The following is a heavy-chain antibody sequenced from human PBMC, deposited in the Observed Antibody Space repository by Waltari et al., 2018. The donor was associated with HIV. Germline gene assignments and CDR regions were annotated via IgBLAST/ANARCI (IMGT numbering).Heavy chain of an antibody. D-gene: IGHD1-26*01. CDR2: ISHSETA. CDR3: ATVSTYFHGSGYSIDY. J-gene: IGHJ4*02. V-gene: IGHV4-31*02. Sequence: QVHLQESGPGLVEPSTTLSLSCIVSGGAVNIPCYYCTWIRQHPGTGLEWIGYISHSETAYYNPSLETRISLSLDTSKNHFSLNLTSVTDADTAVYYCATVSTYFHGSGYSIDYWGRGTLATVSS. CDR1: GGAVNIPCYY.